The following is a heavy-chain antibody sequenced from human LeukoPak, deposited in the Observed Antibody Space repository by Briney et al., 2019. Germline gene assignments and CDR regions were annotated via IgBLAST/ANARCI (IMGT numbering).Heavy chain of an antibody. V-gene: IGHV3-48*02. D-gene: IGHD3-3*01. Sequence: PGGSLRLSCAASGFTFSSYSMNWVRQAPGKGLEWVSYISSSSSTIYYADSVKGRFTISRDNAKNSLYLQMNSLRDEDTAVYYCARDREYDFWSGYYPRPHFDYWGQGTLVTVSS. CDR1: GFTFSSYS. CDR3: ARDREYDFWSGYYPRPHFDY. J-gene: IGHJ4*02. CDR2: ISSSSSTI.